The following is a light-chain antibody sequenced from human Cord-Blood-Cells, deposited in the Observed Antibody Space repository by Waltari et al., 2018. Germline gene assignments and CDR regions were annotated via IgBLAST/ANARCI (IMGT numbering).Light chain of an antibody. V-gene: IGKV3-20*01. CDR1: QSVSSSY. Sequence: EIVLTQSPGTLSLSPGERATLSCSASQSVSSSYLAWYQQKPGQAPRLLIYGASSRATGIPDRFSGSGSGTDFTLTIIRLEPEDFAVYYCQQYGSSPPLTFGGGTKVEIK. J-gene: IGKJ4*01. CDR2: GAS. CDR3: QQYGSSPPLT.